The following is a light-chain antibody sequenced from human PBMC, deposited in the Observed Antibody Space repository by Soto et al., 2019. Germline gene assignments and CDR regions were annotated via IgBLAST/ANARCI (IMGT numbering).Light chain of an antibody. J-gene: IGKJ4*01. CDR3: QQRSNWPPN. V-gene: IGKV3-11*01. CDR2: DAS. Sequence: EIVLTQSPATLSLSPGEGATLTCRASQSVSTNLAWYQQKPGQAPRLLIYDASNRATGIPARFSGSGSGTEFTLTISSLDPEEFAVYYCQQRSNWPPNFGGGTKVDIK. CDR1: QSVSTN.